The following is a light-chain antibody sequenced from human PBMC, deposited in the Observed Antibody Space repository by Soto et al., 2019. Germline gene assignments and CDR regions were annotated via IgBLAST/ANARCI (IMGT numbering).Light chain of an antibody. CDR2: DAS. V-gene: IGKV1-5*01. CDR1: RTITRW. Sequence: DIQMTQSPSTLSASVGDRVTITCRASRTITRWLAWYQQKPGKAPKVLIYDASSLESGVPSRFSGSGSGTEFTLTISSLQPEDSATYYCQQYNSYSTTFGQGTKV. J-gene: IGKJ1*01. CDR3: QQYNSYSTT.